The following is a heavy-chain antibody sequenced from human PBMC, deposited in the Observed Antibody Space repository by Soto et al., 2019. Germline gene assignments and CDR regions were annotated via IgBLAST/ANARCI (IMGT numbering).Heavy chain of an antibody. Sequence: ASVKVSCKASGYTFSDYYIHWVRQAPGQGLEWMGWISPRSGSANFAQRFQGRVSMTRDTSITTAYMELRRLKSDDTAVYYCARGHYYGPAYGMDVWGQGPTVTVSS. V-gene: IGHV1-2*02. CDR2: ISPRSGSA. D-gene: IGHD3-10*01. CDR1: GYTFSDYY. J-gene: IGHJ6*02. CDR3: ARGHYYGPAYGMDV.